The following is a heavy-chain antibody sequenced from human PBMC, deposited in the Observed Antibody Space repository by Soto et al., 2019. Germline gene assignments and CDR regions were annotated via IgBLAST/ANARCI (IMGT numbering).Heavy chain of an antibody. CDR1: GYCFTSYW. Sequence: GESLKISCKGSGYCFTSYWISWVRQMPGKGLEWMGRIDPSDSYTNYSPSFQGHVTISADKSISTAYLQWSSLKASDTAMYYCARHEYSSSFYYYGMDVWGQGTTVTVSS. J-gene: IGHJ6*02. V-gene: IGHV5-10-1*01. D-gene: IGHD6-6*01. CDR3: ARHEYSSSFYYYGMDV. CDR2: IDPSDSYT.